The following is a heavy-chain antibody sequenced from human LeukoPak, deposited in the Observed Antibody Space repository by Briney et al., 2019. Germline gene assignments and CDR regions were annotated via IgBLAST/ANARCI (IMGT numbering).Heavy chain of an antibody. CDR1: GFTFSSYA. D-gene: IGHD2-2*01. CDR3: AKGYCSSTSCYPNY. CDR2: ISGSGGST. V-gene: IGHV3-23*01. J-gene: IGHJ4*02. Sequence: GGSLRLSCAASGFTFSSYATSWVRQAPGKGLEWVSAISGSGGSTYYADSVKGRFTISRDNSKNTLYLQMNSLRAEDTAVYYCAKGYCSSTSCYPNYWGQGTLVTVSS.